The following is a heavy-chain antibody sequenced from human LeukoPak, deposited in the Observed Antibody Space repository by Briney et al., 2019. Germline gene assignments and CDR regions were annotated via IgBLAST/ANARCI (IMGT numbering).Heavy chain of an antibody. D-gene: IGHD2-15*01. J-gene: IGHJ4*02. V-gene: IGHV4-34*01. CDR2: INHSGST. Sequence: SETLSLTCAVYGGSFSGYYWSWIRQPPGKGLEWIGEINHSGSTNYNPSLKSRVTISVDTSKNQFSLKLSSVTAADTAVYYCARHGGSHIVVVVEGFDYWGQGTLVTVSS. CDR3: ARHGGSHIVVVVEGFDY. CDR1: GGSFSGYY.